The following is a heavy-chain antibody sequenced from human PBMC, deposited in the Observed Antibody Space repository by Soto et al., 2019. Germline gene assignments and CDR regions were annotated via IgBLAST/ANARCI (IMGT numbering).Heavy chain of an antibody. J-gene: IGHJ3*02. CDR3: ARGSGRHGCSGGSCYSHAFDI. Sequence: ASVKVSCKASGYTFTGYYMHWVRQAPGQGLEWMGWINPNSGGTNYAQKFQGWVTMTRDTSISTAYMELSRLRSDDTAVYYCARGSGRHGCSGGSCYSHAFDIWGQGTVVTVSS. CDR2: INPNSGGT. CDR1: GYTFTGYY. D-gene: IGHD2-15*01. V-gene: IGHV1-2*04.